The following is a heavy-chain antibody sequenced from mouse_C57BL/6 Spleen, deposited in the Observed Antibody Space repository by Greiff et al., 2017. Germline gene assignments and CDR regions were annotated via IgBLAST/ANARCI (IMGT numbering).Heavy chain of an antibody. CDR1: GYTFTTYW. CDR2: IYPGSGST. J-gene: IGHJ3*01. V-gene: IGHV1-55*01. D-gene: IGHD3-2*01. Sequence: VQLQQSGAELVKPGASVKMSCKASGYTFTTYWITWVKQRPGQGLEWIGNIYPGSGSTKYNEKFKGKATLTVDTSSSTAYMQLSRLTSEDSAVFHCARDRRFAYWGQGTLVTVSA. CDR3: ARDRRFAY.